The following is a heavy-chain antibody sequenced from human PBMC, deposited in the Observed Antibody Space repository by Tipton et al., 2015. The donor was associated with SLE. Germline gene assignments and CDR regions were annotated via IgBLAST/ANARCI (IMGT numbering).Heavy chain of an antibody. CDR1: GYTFTSYD. Sequence: QSGDEVKKPGASVKDSCKASGYTFTSYDINWGRQATGQGLEWMGWMNPNSGNTGYAQKFQGRVTMTSNTSISTAYMELSSLRSEDTAVYYCARGGSFDGDYVYWGQGTLVTVSS. CDR2: MNPNSGNT. CDR3: ARGGSFDGDYVY. V-gene: IGHV1-8*01. D-gene: IGHD4-17*01. J-gene: IGHJ4*02.